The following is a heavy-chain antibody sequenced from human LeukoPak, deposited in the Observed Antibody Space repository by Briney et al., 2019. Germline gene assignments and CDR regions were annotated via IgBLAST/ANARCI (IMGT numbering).Heavy chain of an antibody. V-gene: IGHV3-13*01. CDR3: ARGGVDYGGNSGWYFDL. D-gene: IGHD4-23*01. CDR2: IGTAGDT. Sequence: GGSLRLSCAASGFTFSSYDMHWVRQAPGKGLEWVSAIGTAGDTYYPGSVKGRFTISRENANNSLYLQMNSLRAGDTAVYYCARGGVDYGGNSGWYFDLWGRGTLVTVSS. CDR1: GFTFSSYD. J-gene: IGHJ2*01.